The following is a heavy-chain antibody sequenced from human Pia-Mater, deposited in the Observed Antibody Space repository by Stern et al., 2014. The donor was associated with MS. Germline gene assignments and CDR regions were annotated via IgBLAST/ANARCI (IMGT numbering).Heavy chain of an antibody. CDR3: SSRGVTSMVRGPEDY. D-gene: IGHD3-10*01. J-gene: IGHJ4*02. V-gene: IGHV4-39*01. CDR1: GDSINSSNYY. Sequence: QVQLQESGPGLVKPSETLSLTCTVSGDSINSSNYYWGWIRQPPGKRLEWIGSIYYNGTTSYNPSLKSRVTISLDISQNKFSLTRSSVTAADTAVYYCSSRGVTSMVRGPEDYWGQGTLVTVSS. CDR2: IYYNGTT.